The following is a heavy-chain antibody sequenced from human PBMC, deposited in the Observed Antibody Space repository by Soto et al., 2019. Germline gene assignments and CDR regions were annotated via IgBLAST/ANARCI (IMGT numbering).Heavy chain of an antibody. CDR3: ARADGEGPLYYYYYGMDV. D-gene: IGHD4-17*01. CDR2: IIPIFGTA. V-gene: IGHV1-69*01. Sequence: QVQLVQSGAEVKKPGSSVKVSCKASGGTFSSYAISWVRQAPGQGLEWMGGIIPIFGTANYAQKFQGRVTITADESTNTAYMELSSLRSEDTAVYYCARADGEGPLYYYYYGMDVWGQGTTVTVSS. J-gene: IGHJ6*02. CDR1: GGTFSSYA.